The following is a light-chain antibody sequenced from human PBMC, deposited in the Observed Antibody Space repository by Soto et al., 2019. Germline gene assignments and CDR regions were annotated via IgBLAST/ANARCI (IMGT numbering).Light chain of an antibody. V-gene: IGLV2-14*01. CDR2: EVN. CDR1: SSDVGAYNY. Sequence: QSALTQPASVSGSPGQSITISCTGTSSDVGAYNYVSWYRQHPGKAPKLMIYEVNNRPSGVSNRFSGSKSGNTASLTISGLQSEDEADYYCSSYTSSFDVFGTGTKLTVL. CDR3: SSYTSSFDV. J-gene: IGLJ1*01.